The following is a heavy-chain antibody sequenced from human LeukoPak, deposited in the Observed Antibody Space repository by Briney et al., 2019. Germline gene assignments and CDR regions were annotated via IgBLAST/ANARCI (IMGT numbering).Heavy chain of an antibody. J-gene: IGHJ4*02. CDR1: GYTFTSYG. V-gene: IGHV1-18*01. CDR3: ARHAVTTGLEDY. Sequence: ASVKVSCKASGYTFTSYGISWVRQAPGQGLEWMGWISPYNGNTNYAQKLQGRVTMTTDTSTSTAYMELRSLRSNDTAVYHCARHAVTTGLEDYWGQGTLVTVFS. D-gene: IGHD4-17*01. CDR2: ISPYNGNT.